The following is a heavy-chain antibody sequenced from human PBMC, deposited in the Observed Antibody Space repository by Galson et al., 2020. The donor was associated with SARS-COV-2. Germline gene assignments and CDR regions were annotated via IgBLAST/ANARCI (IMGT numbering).Heavy chain of an antibody. D-gene: IGHD3-22*01. CDR2: VHHSGTT. CDR3: ARGNRDINMVLVVITAVNDHFDG. Sequence: SETLSLTCAVYGGSFSDYYWTWIRQPPGKGLEWIGEVHHSGTTNYNSSLKSRVTISVDTSKNQFSLKLSSVTAADTAVYYCARGNRDINMVLVVITAVNDHFDGWGQGTLVTGAS. CDR1: GGSFSDYY. V-gene: IGHV4-34*01. J-gene: IGHJ4*02.